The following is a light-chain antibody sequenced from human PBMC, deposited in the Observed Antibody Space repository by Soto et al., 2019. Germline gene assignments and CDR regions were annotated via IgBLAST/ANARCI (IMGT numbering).Light chain of an antibody. CDR1: QTISSW. CDR2: KAS. CDR3: QHYNSYSEA. J-gene: IGKJ1*01. Sequence: GSVGDRVTITCRASQTISSWLAWYQQKPGKAPKLLIYKASTLKSGVPSRFSGSGSGTEFTLTISSLQPDDFATYYCQHYNSYSEAFGQGTKV. V-gene: IGKV1-5*03.